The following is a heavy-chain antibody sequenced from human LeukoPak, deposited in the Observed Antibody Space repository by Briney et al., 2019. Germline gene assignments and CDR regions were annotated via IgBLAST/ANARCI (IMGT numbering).Heavy chain of an antibody. CDR2: IYHSGST. J-gene: IGHJ4*02. Sequence: PSETLSLTCAVSGDSISSNNWWSWVRQPPGKGLEWIGEIYHSGSTNYNPSLKSRVTISVDTSKNQFSLKLRSVTAIDTAVYYCASSSWLRDANFDNWGQGTLVTVSS. V-gene: IGHV4-4*02. CDR3: ASSSWLRDANFDN. D-gene: IGHD2-15*01. CDR1: GDSISSNNW.